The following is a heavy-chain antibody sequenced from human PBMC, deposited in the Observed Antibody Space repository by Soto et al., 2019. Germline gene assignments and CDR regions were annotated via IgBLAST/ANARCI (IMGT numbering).Heavy chain of an antibody. Sequence: SETLSLTCTVSGGSISSYYWSWIRQPPGKGLEWIGYIYYSGSTNYNPSLKSRVTISVDTSKNQFSLKLSSVTAADTAVYYCARDRWGASPISGWLDPWGQGTLVTVSS. V-gene: IGHV4-59*01. J-gene: IGHJ5*02. CDR2: IYYSGST. CDR1: GGSISSYY. D-gene: IGHD1-26*01. CDR3: ARDRWGASPISGWLDP.